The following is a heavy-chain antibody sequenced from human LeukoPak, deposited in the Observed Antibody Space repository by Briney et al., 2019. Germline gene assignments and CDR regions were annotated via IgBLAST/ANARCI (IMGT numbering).Heavy chain of an antibody. D-gene: IGHD2-2*01. V-gene: IGHV1-2*02. CDR2: INPNSGGT. CDR1: GYIFTSYA. CDR3: ARGPGIVVVPANPGAHWFDP. Sequence: ASVKVSCKASGYIFTSYAMNWVRQAPGQGLEWMGWINPNSGGTNYAQKFQGRVTMTRDTSISTAYMELSRLRSDDTAVYYCARGPGIVVVPANPGAHWFDPWGQGTLVTVSS. J-gene: IGHJ5*02.